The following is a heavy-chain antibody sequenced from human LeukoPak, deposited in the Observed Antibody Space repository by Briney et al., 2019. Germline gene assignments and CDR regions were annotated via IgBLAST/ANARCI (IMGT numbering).Heavy chain of an antibody. CDR1: GFTFSSYS. J-gene: IGHJ4*02. D-gene: IGHD3-10*01. V-gene: IGHV3-21*01. Sequence: PGGSLRLSCAASGFTFSSYSMNWVRQAPGKGLEWVSSISSSSSYIYYADSVKGRFTISRDNAKNSLYLQMNSLRAEDTAVYYCARVSSELLWFGELADYWGQGTLVTVSS. CDR3: ARVSSELLWFGELADY. CDR2: ISSSSSYI.